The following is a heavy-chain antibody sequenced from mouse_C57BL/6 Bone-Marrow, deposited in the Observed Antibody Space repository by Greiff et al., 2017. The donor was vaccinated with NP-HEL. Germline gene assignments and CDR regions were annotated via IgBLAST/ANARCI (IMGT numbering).Heavy chain of an antibody. Sequence: VQLQQSGPGLVQPSQCLSITCTVSGFSLTSYGVHWVRQSPGKGLEWLGVIWRGGSTDYNAAFMSRLSITKDNSKSQVFFKMNSLQADDTAIYYCAKKEGNWDAWFAYWGQGTLVTVSA. CDR3: AKKEGNWDAWFAY. D-gene: IGHD4-1*01. J-gene: IGHJ3*01. V-gene: IGHV2-5*01. CDR1: GFSLTSYG. CDR2: IWRGGST.